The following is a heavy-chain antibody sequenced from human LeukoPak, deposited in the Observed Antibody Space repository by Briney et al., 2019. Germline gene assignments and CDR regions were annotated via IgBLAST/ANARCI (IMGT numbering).Heavy chain of an antibody. CDR3: ARDSSSWYQFDY. Sequence: SETLSLTCTVSGGSISSYYWSWIRQPPGKGLEWIGYIYYGGSTNYNPSLKSRVTISVDTSKNQFSLKLSSVTAADTAVYYCARDSSSWYQFDYWGQGTLVTVSS. CDR2: IYYGGST. CDR1: GGSISSYY. V-gene: IGHV4-59*01. J-gene: IGHJ4*02. D-gene: IGHD6-13*01.